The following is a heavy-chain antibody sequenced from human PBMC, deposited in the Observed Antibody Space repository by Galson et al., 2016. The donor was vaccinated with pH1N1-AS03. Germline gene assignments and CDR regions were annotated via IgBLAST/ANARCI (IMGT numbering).Heavy chain of an antibody. CDR1: GFTFGTYW. Sequence: SLRLSCAASGFTFGTYWMHWVRQVPGKGLVWVSSINRDASSTTFADSVKGRLTISRDNAMNRVYLQMNSLRAEDTAVYFCARGYSSSFYLWGQGALVTVSS. J-gene: IGHJ4*02. V-gene: IGHV3-74*01. D-gene: IGHD2-2*01. CDR3: ARGYSSSFYL. CDR2: INRDASST.